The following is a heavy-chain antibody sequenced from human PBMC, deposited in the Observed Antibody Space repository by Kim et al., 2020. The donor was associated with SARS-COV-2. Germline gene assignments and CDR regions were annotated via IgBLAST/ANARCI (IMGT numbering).Heavy chain of an antibody. Sequence: GGSLRLSCAASGFTFSSYGMHWVRQAPGKGLEWVAVISYDGSNKYYADSVKGRFTISRDNSKNTLYLQMNSLRAEDTAVYYCAKDEGITMIVVVSTFDYWGQGTLVTVSS. V-gene: IGHV3-30*18. D-gene: IGHD3-22*01. CDR1: GFTFSSYG. CDR3: AKDEGITMIVVVSTFDY. J-gene: IGHJ4*02. CDR2: ISYDGSNK.